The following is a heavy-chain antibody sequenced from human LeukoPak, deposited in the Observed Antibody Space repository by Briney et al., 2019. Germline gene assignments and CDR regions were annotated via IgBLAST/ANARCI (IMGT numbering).Heavy chain of an antibody. V-gene: IGHV3-11*01. CDR1: GFSLGDYY. CDR3: ANNLRRGFDH. CDR2: ISSTAFTI. D-gene: IGHD4-17*01. Sequence: GGSLRLSCAASGFSLGDYYMSWIRQAPGKGLEWISYISSTAFTIYYADSVKGRFTISRDNANNSLFLQMNSLRVEDTAVYYCANNLRRGFDHWGQGTLVTVSS. J-gene: IGHJ4*02.